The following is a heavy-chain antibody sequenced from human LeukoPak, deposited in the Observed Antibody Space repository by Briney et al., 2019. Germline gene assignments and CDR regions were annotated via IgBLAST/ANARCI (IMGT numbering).Heavy chain of an antibody. D-gene: IGHD3-9*01. Sequence: PGGSLRLSCAASGFTVSSYGMHWVRQAPGKGLEWGAFIRYDGSNKYYADSVKGRFTISRDNAKNSLYLQMNSLRPEDTAVYYCARGQYDILTGLPLPDSWGQGTLVTVSS. J-gene: IGHJ4*02. CDR1: GFTVSSYG. CDR3: ARGQYDILTGLPLPDS. V-gene: IGHV3-30*02. CDR2: IRYDGSNK.